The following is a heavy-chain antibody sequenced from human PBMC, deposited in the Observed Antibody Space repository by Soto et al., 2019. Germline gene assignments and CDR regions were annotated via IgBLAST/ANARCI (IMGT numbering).Heavy chain of an antibody. V-gene: IGHV4-30-4*01. CDR2: IDYSGST. CDR3: ASRHSSPYVAY. CDR1: GGSISSGDYY. J-gene: IGHJ4*02. D-gene: IGHD6-13*01. Sequence: QVQLQESGPGLVKPSQTLSLTCTVSGGSISSGDYYWRWIRQPPGKGLEWIGSIDYSGSTYYNPSRKRRVTISVDTSKNQCSLKLNSVTAADTAVYYWASRHSSPYVAYWGQGTLVTVSS.